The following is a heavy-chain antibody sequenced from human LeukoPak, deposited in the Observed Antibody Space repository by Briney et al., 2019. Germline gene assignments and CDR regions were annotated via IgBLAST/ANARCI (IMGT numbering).Heavy chain of an antibody. CDR3: ARGLTHLGYCSSTSCRKKYYFDY. CDR2: IYTSGST. D-gene: IGHD2-2*01. CDR1: GGSISSGSYY. Sequence: SQTLSLTCTISGGSISSGSYYWSWIRQPAGKGLEWIGRIYTSGSTNYNPSLKSRVTISVDTSKDQFSLKLSSVTAADTAVYYCARGLTHLGYCSSTSCRKKYYFDYWGQGTLVTVSS. V-gene: IGHV4-61*02. J-gene: IGHJ4*02.